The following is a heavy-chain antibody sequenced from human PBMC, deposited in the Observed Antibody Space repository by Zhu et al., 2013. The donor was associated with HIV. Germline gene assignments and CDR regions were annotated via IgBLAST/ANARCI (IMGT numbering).Heavy chain of an antibody. CDR2: ISGYNGKT. Sequence: QVQLVQSGAEVKRPGASVRVSCRASGYTFTNYGITWVRQAPGQGLEWMGWISGYNGKTDHAQKLQGRVTMTTDTSTSTAYMELRSLRSDDTAVYYCARGDLPYYYDSSGSDYWGQGTLVTVSS. CDR3: ARGDLPYYYDSSGSDY. CDR1: GYTFTNYG. V-gene: IGHV1-18*04. D-gene: IGHD3-22*01. J-gene: IGHJ4*02.